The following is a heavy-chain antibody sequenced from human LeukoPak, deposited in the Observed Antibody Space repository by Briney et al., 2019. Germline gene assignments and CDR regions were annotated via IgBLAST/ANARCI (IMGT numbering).Heavy chain of an antibody. Sequence: KASETLSLTCIVSGGSISSGGYYWSWIRQHPGKGLEWIGYIYYSGSTYYNPSLKSRVTISVDTSKNQFSLKLSSVTAADTAVYYCARERGYYYDSSGYYFDYWGQGTLVTVSS. CDR2: IYYSGST. CDR3: ARERGYYYDSSGYYFDY. J-gene: IGHJ4*02. D-gene: IGHD3-22*01. CDR1: GGSISSGGYY. V-gene: IGHV4-31*03.